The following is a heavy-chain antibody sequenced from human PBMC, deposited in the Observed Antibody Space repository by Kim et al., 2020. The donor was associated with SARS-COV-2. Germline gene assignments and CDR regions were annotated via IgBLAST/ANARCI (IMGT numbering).Heavy chain of an antibody. V-gene: IGHV1-24*01. CDR1: GYTLIELY. Sequence: ASVKVSCKVSGYTLIELYMHWVRQAPGKGLEWMGGFDPEDGGTIYAQKFQGRVTMTEDTSTDTAFMELSSLRSDDTAVYCCATPTHRLGCYYWMDGWG. CDR2: FDPEDGGT. J-gene: IGHJ6*03. D-gene: IGHD3-9*01. CDR3: ATPTHRLGCYYWMDG.